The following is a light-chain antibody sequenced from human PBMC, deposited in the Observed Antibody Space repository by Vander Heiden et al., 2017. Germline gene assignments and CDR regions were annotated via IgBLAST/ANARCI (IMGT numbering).Light chain of an antibody. CDR2: AAT. J-gene: IGKJ4*01. Sequence: DIQKTPSPSFVSASVGDGVTITCRASQGLNNWLAWHQVRPGKAPKLLSYAATNLPSGVPSSFSGSGSGTHFTLTINNLQPEDVGAYYCQQAKTLPLTFGGGTAVEI. V-gene: IGKV1-12*01. CDR1: QGLNNW. CDR3: QQAKTLPLT.